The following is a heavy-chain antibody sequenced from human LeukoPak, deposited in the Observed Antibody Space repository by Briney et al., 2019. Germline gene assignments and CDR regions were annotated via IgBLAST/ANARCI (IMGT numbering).Heavy chain of an antibody. V-gene: IGHV1-46*01. Sequence: ASVKVSCKASGYTFTHNFMHWVRQAPGQGLEWMGIINPSGDNTWYAQKFQGRVTMTRDMATSTDYMEVNSLRSDDTAVYYCAICSKTAKDYYYYMDVWGKGTTVTVSS. CDR2: INPSGDNT. CDR3: AICSKTAKDYYYYMDV. D-gene: IGHD2-21*02. J-gene: IGHJ6*03. CDR1: GYTFTHNF.